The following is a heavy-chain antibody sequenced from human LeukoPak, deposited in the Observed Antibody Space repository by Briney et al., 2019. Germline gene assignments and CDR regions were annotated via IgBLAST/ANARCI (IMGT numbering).Heavy chain of an antibody. CDR2: INPNSGGT. Sequence: ASVKVSCKASGYTFTGYYMHWVRQAPGQGLEWMGWINPNSGGTNYAQKFQGRVTMTRDASISTAYMELSRLRSDDTAVYYCARVAPSRSLNNWFDPWGQGTLVTVSS. V-gene: IGHV1-2*02. CDR3: ARVAPSRSLNNWFDP. CDR1: GYTFTGYY. J-gene: IGHJ5*02. D-gene: IGHD2-2*01.